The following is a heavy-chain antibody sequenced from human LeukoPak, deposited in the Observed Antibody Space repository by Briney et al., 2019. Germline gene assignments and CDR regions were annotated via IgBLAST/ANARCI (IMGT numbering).Heavy chain of an antibody. CDR2: ISENGGAA. V-gene: IGHV3-23*01. CDR1: GFTFTNYV. D-gene: IGHD1-7*01. CDR3: AKRTGVTELHFDH. J-gene: IGHJ4*02. Sequence: GGSLRLSCAASGFTFTNYVMGWVSQAQGKGLEWVSAISENGGAADYADSVRGRFTISRDNSQNTLYQQMNSLRAEDTAVYYCAKRTGVTELHFDHWGQGTLVTVSS.